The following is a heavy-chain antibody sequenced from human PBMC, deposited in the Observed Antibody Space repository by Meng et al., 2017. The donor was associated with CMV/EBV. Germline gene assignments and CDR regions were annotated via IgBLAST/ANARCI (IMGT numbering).Heavy chain of an antibody. CDR3: VRDDDRYGLDY. V-gene: IGHV3-74*01. CDR1: GFTFKRHW. J-gene: IGHJ4*02. Sequence: GESLKISCAASGFTFKRHWMHWVRQAPGKGPVCVARIKSDGTYGDYAGFVKGRFTISRDNAKDMVYLQMTSLRDDDSGVYHCVRDDDRYGLDYWGRGSLVTVSS. CDR2: IKSDGTYG. D-gene: IGHD5-18*01.